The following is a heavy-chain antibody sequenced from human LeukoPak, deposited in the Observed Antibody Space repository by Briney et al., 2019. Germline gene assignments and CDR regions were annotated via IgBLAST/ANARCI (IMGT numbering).Heavy chain of an antibody. CDR3: ARRYYYDGHYYFDY. CDR2: ITQDGSGK. V-gene: IGHV3-7*05. J-gene: IGHJ4*02. D-gene: IGHD3-22*01. Sequence: AGGSLRLSCAASGFTFSNYWMSWVRQAAGKGLEWVATITQDGSGKYYVDSVKGRFTIPRDNAKNSLYLQMNSLRAEDTAVYYCARRYYYDGHYYFDYWGEGTLVTVSS. CDR1: GFTFSNYW.